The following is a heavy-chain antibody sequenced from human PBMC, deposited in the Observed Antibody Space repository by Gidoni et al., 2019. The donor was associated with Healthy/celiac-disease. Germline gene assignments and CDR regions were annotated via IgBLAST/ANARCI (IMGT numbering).Heavy chain of an antibody. CDR3: ARLRCSSTSCYMGDAFDI. CDR2: IYYSGST. D-gene: IGHD2-2*02. J-gene: IGHJ3*02. Sequence: QLQLQESGPGLVKPSETLSLTCTVPGGSISSSSYYWGWIRQPPGKGLEWIGSIYYSGSTYYNPSLKSRVTISVDTSKNQFSLKLSSVTAADTAVYYCARLRCSSTSCYMGDAFDIWGQGTMVTVSS. CDR1: GGSISSSSYY. V-gene: IGHV4-39*01.